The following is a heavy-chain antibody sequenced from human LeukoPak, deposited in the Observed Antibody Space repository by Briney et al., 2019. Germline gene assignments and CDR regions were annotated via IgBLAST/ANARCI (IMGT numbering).Heavy chain of an antibody. CDR3: AKRRDGYEGPFDY. CDR1: EFTFSSYG. CDR2: ISGSGGST. J-gene: IGHJ4*02. D-gene: IGHD5-24*01. V-gene: IGHV3-23*01. Sequence: GGSLRLSCAASEFTFSSYGISWVRQAPGKGLEWVSAISGSGGSTYYADSVKGRFTISRDNSKNTLYLQMNSLRAEDTAVYYCAKRRDGYEGPFDYWGQGTLVTVSS.